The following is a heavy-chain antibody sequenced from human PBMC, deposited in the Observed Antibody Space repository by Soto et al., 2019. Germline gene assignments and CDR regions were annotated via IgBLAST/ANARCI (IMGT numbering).Heavy chain of an antibody. Sequence: GGSLRLSCAASGFTFSRFAMTWVRQAPGEGLEWVSALTASGGSTFYADSVKGRFTISRDNAKNSLYLQMNSVRAEDTAVYYCARGAEPDVVYCSSGSCYPSVAFDIWGQGTLDTVSS. CDR3: ARGAEPDVVYCSSGSCYPSVAFDI. CDR2: LTASGGST. D-gene: IGHD2-15*01. J-gene: IGHJ3*02. CDR1: GFTFSRFA. V-gene: IGHV3-23*01.